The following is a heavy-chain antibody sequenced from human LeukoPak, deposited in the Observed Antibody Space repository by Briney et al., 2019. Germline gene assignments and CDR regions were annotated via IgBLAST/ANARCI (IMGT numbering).Heavy chain of an antibody. CDR1: GGSFSGYY. CDR2: INHSGST. J-gene: IGHJ4*02. D-gene: IGHD3-22*01. V-gene: IGHV4-34*01. CDR3: ARGQWLPYYYDSSGYYRHEYYFDY. Sequence: PSETLSLTCAVYGGSFSGYYWSWIRQPPGKGLEWIGEINHSGSTNYNPSLKSRVTISVDTSKNQFSLKLSSVTAADTAVYYCARGQWLPYYYDSSGYYRHEYYFDYWGQGTLVTVSS.